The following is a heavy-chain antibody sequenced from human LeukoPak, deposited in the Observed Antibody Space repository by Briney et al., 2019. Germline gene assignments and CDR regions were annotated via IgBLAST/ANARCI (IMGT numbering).Heavy chain of an antibody. CDR3: ARGRGSGSYYNSPGWFDP. D-gene: IGHD3-10*01. CDR1: GFTFSSYA. CDR2: ISYDGSNK. Sequence: GRSLRLSCAASGFTFSSYAMHWVRQAPGKGLEGVAVISYDGSNKYYADSVKGRFTISRDNSKNTLYLQMNSLRAEDKAVYYCARGRGSGSYYNSPGWFDPWGQGTLVTVSS. V-gene: IGHV3-30-3*01. J-gene: IGHJ5*02.